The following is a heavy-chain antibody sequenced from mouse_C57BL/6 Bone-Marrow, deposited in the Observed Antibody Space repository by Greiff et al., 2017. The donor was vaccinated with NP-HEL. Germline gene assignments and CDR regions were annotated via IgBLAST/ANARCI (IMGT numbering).Heavy chain of an antibody. CDR3: AREVYYCGSSYQFAY. CDR1: GYTFTSYW. Sequence: QVQLQQPGAELVKPGASVKMSCKASGYTFTSYWITWVKQRPGQGLEWIGDIYPGSGSTNYNEKFKSKATLTVDTSSSTAYMQLSSLTSEDSAVYYCAREVYYCGSSYQFAYWGQGTLVTVSA. CDR2: IYPGSGST. D-gene: IGHD1-1*01. V-gene: IGHV1-55*01. J-gene: IGHJ3*01.